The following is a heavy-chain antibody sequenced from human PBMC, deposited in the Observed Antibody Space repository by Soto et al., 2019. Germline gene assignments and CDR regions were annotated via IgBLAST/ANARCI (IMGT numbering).Heavy chain of an antibody. CDR2: ISSNGGST. CDR3: ARVESSGWYAFDI. CDR1: GFTFSSYA. J-gene: IGHJ3*02. V-gene: IGHV3-64*01. Sequence: GGSLRLSCAASGFTFSSYAMHWVRQASGKGLEYVSAISSNGGSTYYANSVKGRFTISRDNSKNTLYLQMGSLRAEDMAVYYCARVESSGWYAFDIWGQGTMVTVSS. D-gene: IGHD6-19*01.